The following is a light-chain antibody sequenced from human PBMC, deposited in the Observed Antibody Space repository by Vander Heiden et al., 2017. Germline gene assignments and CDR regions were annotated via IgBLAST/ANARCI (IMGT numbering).Light chain of an antibody. CDR3: QQSDSTPIT. CDR1: QSISSY. CDR2: AAS. Sequence: DIHMTQSPSSLSASVGDRVTITCRASQSISSYLNWYQQKPGKAPKLLIYAASSLQSGVPSRFSGSGSGTDFTLTISRLQPEDFATYYCQQSDSTPITFGQGTRLEIK. V-gene: IGKV1-39*01. J-gene: IGKJ5*01.